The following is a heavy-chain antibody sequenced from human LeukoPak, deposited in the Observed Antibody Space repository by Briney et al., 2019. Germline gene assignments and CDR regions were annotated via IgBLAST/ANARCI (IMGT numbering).Heavy chain of an antibody. D-gene: IGHD3-10*01. V-gene: IGHV1-2*06. CDR3: ARESSDGSGSFDY. J-gene: IGHJ4*02. Sequence: ASVKVSCKASGYTFTGYYIHWVRQAPGQGLEWVGRINPNSGGTNYAQKFQNRVTMTRDTSISTAYMELSRLISDDTAVYYCARESSDGSGSFDYWGQGTLVTVSS. CDR1: GYTFTGYY. CDR2: INPNSGGT.